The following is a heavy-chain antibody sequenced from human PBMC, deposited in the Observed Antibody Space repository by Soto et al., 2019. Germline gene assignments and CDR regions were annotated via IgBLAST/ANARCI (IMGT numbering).Heavy chain of an antibody. CDR1: GDSVSSNSAA. CDR2: TYYRSNWYY. V-gene: IGHV6-1*01. D-gene: IGHD2-15*01. CDR3: ARDLPYCSGATCYSRWFDP. Sequence: SQTLSLTCAISGDSVSSNSAAWNWIRQSPSRGLEWLGRTYYRSNWYYDYAVSLKSRITINPDTSNNQFSLQLNSVTPEDTAVYYCARDLPYCSGATCYSRWFDPWGQGTLVTV. J-gene: IGHJ5*02.